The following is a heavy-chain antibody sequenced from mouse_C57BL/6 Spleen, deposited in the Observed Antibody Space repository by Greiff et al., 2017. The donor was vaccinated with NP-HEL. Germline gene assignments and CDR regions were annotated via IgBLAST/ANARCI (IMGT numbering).Heavy chain of an antibody. Sequence: VQLKESEGGLVQPGSSMKLSCTASGFTFSDYYMAWVRQVPEKGLEWVANINYDGSSTYYLDSLKSRFIISRDNAKNILYLQMSSLKSEDTATYYCAREGTGSYAMDYWGQGTSVTVSS. CDR2: INYDGSST. D-gene: IGHD4-1*01. J-gene: IGHJ4*01. CDR3: AREGTGSYAMDY. V-gene: IGHV5-16*01. CDR1: GFTFSDYY.